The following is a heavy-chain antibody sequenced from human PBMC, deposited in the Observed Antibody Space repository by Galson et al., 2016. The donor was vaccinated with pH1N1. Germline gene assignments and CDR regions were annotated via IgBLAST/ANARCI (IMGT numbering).Heavy chain of an antibody. V-gene: IGHV1-46*01. CDR3: ARDRRARLLYIWHAFDL. CDR1: GYTFSMYN. CDR2: TNAASGSP. J-gene: IGHJ3*01. D-gene: IGHD2-21*01. Sequence: SVKVSCKASGYTFSMYNLHWVRQAPGQGPEWMGITNAASGSPNYAQKFQGRVTMTRDTSTTTVYMDLRSLTSDDTAVYFCARDRRARLLYIWHAFDLWGQGTLVTVSS.